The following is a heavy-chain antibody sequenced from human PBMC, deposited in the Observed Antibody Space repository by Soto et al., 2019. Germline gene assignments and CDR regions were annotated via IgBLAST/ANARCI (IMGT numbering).Heavy chain of an antibody. CDR1: GFTFSSHS. Sequence: GGSLRLSCAASGFTFSSHSMNWVRQAPGKGLEWVASIYRSSVFRFGPNEFYADSVRGRFIISRDNTNNLVFLQMNSLRAEDTAVYYCARESEDLTSNFDYWGQGTLVTVSS. CDR3: ARESEDLTSNFDY. J-gene: IGHJ4*02. V-gene: IGHV3-21*01. CDR2: IYRSSVFRFGPNE.